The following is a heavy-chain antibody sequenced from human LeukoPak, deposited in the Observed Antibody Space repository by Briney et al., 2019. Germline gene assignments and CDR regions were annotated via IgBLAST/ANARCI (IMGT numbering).Heavy chain of an antibody. V-gene: IGHV1-2*06. CDR2: INPNSGGT. Sequence: ASVKVSCKASGYTFTGYYMHWVRQAPGQGLEWMGRINPNSGGTNYAQKFQGRVTMTRDTSISTAYMELSRLRSDDTAVYYCARALPPYDYVWGSYRLENNWFDPWGQGTLVIVSS. J-gene: IGHJ5*02. CDR3: ARALPPYDYVWGSYRLENNWFDP. CDR1: GYTFTGYY. D-gene: IGHD3-16*02.